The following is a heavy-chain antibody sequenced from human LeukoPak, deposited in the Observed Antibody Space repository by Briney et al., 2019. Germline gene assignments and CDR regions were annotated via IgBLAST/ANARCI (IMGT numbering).Heavy chain of an antibody. CDR3: AKGSDILTGYDAFDI. V-gene: IGHV3-53*01. J-gene: IGHJ3*02. CDR2: IYSGGST. CDR1: GFTVSSNY. Sequence: PGGSLRLSCAASGFTVSSNYMSWVGQAPGKRLEWVSVIYSGGSTYYADSVKGRFTISRDNSKNTLYLQMNSLRAEDTAVYYCAKGSDILTGYDAFDIWGQGTMVTVSS. D-gene: IGHD3-9*01.